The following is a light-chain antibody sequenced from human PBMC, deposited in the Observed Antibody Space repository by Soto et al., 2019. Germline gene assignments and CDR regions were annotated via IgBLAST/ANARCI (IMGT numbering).Light chain of an antibody. CDR1: QSISSW. CDR3: QQYTSSSYT. CDR2: DAS. J-gene: IGKJ2*01. V-gene: IGKV1-5*01. Sequence: DIQMTQSPSTLSASVGDRVTITCRASQSISSWLAWYQQKPGKAPKLLIYDASNLESGVPSRFSGSGSGTEFTLTISSLQPDDLAPYYCQQYTSSSYTFGQGTKLEIK.